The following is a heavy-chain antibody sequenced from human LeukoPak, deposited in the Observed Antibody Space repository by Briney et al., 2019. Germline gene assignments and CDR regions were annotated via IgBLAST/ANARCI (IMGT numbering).Heavy chain of an antibody. CDR3: VRRLSYYFGVDV. CDR2: MAYGGDT. Sequence: SETLSLTCTGSGGSISNDGYFWGWIRQPPGKGLEWIGSMAYGGDTYYSPALKSRLTISVDPPKNQFSLKLRSVTAADTAVYHCVRRLSYYFGVDVWGQGATVIVSS. CDR1: GGSISNDGYF. J-gene: IGHJ6*02. V-gene: IGHV4-39*01.